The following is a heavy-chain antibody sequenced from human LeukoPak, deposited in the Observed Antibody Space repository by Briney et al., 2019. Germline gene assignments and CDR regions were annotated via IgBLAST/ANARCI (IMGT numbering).Heavy chain of an antibody. CDR2: INPNSGGT. V-gene: IGHV1-2*02. D-gene: IGHD4-17*01. CDR3: ARAGFYGRKYADFDY. J-gene: IGHJ4*02. CDR1: GYTFTGYY. Sequence: ASVKVSCKASGYTFTGYYMHWVRQAPGQGLEWMGWINPNSGGTNYAQKFQGRVTMTRDTSISTAYMELSRPRSDDTAVYYCARAGFYGRKYADFDYWGQGTLVTVSS.